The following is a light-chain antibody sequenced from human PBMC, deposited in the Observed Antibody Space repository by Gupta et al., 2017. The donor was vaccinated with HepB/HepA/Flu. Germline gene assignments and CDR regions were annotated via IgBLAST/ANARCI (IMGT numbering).Light chain of an antibody. V-gene: IGLV2-11*01. CDR1: SSDVGGYTS. CDR2: DVN. Sequence: SALTQPPSVSGSPGQSVSISCTGTSSDVGGYTSVSWYQQHPGKAPKLMIYDVNKRTSGVPDRFSGSKSGNTASLTISGLQAEDEADYHCCSYAGDSSYVFGSGTKVTVL. CDR3: CSYAGDSSYV. J-gene: IGLJ1*01.